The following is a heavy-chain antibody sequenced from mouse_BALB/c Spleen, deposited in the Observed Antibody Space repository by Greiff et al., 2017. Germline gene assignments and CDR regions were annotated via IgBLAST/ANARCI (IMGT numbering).Heavy chain of an antibody. CDR1: GYSITSDYA. CDR2: ISYSGST. D-gene: IGHD2-1*01. J-gene: IGHJ3*01. V-gene: IGHV3-2*02. Sequence: VQLQESGPGLVKPSQSLSLTCTVTGYSITSDYAWNWIRQFPGNKLEWMGYISYSGSTSYNPSLKSRISITRDTSKNQFFLQLNSVTTEDTATYYCAIPFYYGNAWFAYWGQGTLVTVSA. CDR3: AIPFYYGNAWFAY.